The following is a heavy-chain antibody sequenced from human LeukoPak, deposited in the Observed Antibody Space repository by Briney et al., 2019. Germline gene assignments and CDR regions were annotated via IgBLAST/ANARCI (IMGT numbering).Heavy chain of an antibody. CDR3: ARLPTGFPNWFDP. CDR2: FHSSGST. Sequence: PSETLSLTCTVSGGSISSGSYSWGWIRQPPGKRLEWIGTFHSSGSTYYNPSLESRVTVSVDTSKNHFSLKLSIVSAADTALYYCARLPTGFPNWFDPWGQGTLVTVSS. D-gene: IGHD4-17*01. J-gene: IGHJ5*02. CDR1: GGSISSGSYS. V-gene: IGHV4-39*02.